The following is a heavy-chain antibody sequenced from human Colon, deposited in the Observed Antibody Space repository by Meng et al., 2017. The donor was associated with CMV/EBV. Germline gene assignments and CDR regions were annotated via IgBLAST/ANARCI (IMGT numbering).Heavy chain of an antibody. CDR1: GFSFRSYA. D-gene: IGHD3-10*01. CDR3: ARVRLPGACHDGDGSPIKNCFDP. Sequence: GGSLRLSCAASGFSFRSYAMSWIRQAPGRGLEWVSFISSSSDISYADSVKGRFTLFRDSAQNLPYLDMIGLQAEDTTVYYCARVRLPGACHDGDGSPIKNCFDPWGRGTLVTVSS. J-gene: IGHJ5*02. CDR2: ISSSSDI. V-gene: IGHV3-21*06.